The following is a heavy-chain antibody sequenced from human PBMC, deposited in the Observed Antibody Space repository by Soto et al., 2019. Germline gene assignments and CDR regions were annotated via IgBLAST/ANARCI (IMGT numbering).Heavy chain of an antibody. V-gene: IGHV4-30-2*01. Sequence: SETLSLTCFVSGGSISSGGYSWSWIRQPPGKGLEWIGYIYHSGSTYYNPSLKSRVTISVDRSKNQFSLKLSSVTAADTAVYYCARGGDYSYNWFDPWGQGTLVTVSS. CDR2: IYHSGST. CDR1: GGSISSGGYS. D-gene: IGHD4-4*01. J-gene: IGHJ5*02. CDR3: ARGGDYSYNWFDP.